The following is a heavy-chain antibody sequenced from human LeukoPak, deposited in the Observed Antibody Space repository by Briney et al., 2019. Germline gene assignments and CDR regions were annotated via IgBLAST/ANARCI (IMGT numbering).Heavy chain of an antibody. V-gene: IGHV3-43*01. CDR2: ISWDGGST. J-gene: IGHJ4*02. CDR3: AKGEDYGGNLLVY. Sequence: GGSLRLSCAASGFTFGDYTMHWVRQAPGKGLEWVSLISWDGGSTYYADSVKGRFTISRDNSKNSLYLQMNSLRTEDTALYYCAKGEDYGGNLLVYWGQGTLVTVSS. D-gene: IGHD4-23*01. CDR1: GFTFGDYT.